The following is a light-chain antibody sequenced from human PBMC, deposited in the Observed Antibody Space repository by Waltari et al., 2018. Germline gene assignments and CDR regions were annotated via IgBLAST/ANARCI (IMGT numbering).Light chain of an antibody. V-gene: IGKV2-28*01. CDR3: MEALQSVT. J-gene: IGKJ5*01. CDR1: QSLLHSNGYNY. CDR2: LGS. Sequence: DIVMTQSPLSLPVTPGEPASISCRSSQSLLHSNGYNYLDWYLQKPGQSPQILIYLGSNRASGVPDRFSGSGSGTDFTRKISRVEAEDAGVYYCMEALQSVTFGQGTRLEIK.